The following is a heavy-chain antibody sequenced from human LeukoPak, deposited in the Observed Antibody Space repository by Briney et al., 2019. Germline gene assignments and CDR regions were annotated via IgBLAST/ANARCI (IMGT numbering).Heavy chain of an antibody. Sequence: PGGSLRLSCAASGFTFSSYAMHWVRQAPGKGLEWVAVISYDGSNKYCADSVKGRFTISRDNSKNTLYLQMNSLRAEDTAVYYCARAGGLVVVTALDYWGQGTLVTVSS. CDR1: GFTFSSYA. CDR2: ISYDGSNK. D-gene: IGHD2-21*02. J-gene: IGHJ4*02. V-gene: IGHV3-30-3*01. CDR3: ARAGGLVVVTALDY.